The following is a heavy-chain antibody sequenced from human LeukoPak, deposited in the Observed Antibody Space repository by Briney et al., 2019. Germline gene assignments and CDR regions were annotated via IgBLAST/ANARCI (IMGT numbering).Heavy chain of an antibody. Sequence: ASVKVSCKASGYTFTSYGISWVRQAPGQGLEWMGWISAYNGNTNYAQKLQGRVTMTTDTSTSTAYMELRSLRSDDTAVYYCAREWGQQLVGVGFDYWGQGTLVTVSS. D-gene: IGHD6-13*01. CDR3: AREWGQQLVGVGFDY. CDR2: ISAYNGNT. V-gene: IGHV1-18*01. CDR1: GYTFTSYG. J-gene: IGHJ4*02.